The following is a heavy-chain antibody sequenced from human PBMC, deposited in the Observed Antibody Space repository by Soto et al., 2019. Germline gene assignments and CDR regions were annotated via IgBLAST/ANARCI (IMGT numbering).Heavy chain of an antibody. Sequence: DSVKVPCKASGYNFNYYYIHWVRQAPGQGLDWMGKIYPSGGSTNYAQKFWGRVTMSRDTSTSTVYMELSSLRSDDTAVYYCARDFAYGNYAYSWFGSWGQGTLVTGSS. CDR2: IYPSGGST. J-gene: IGHJ5*01. CDR1: GYNFNYYY. CDR3: ARDFAYGNYAYSWFGS. V-gene: IGHV1-46*02. D-gene: IGHD4-17*01.